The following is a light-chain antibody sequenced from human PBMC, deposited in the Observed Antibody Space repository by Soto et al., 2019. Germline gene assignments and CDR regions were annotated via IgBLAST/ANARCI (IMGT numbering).Light chain of an antibody. CDR2: DAS. Sequence: DIQMTQSPASLSASVGDRDTITCQASQDISNYLNWYQQKPGEPPKLLINDASSLEAGVPSRFSGSGSGTDFAFIISSLQPEDIATYYCQQYDSLPLSFGPGTKVEVK. J-gene: IGKJ3*01. CDR3: QQYDSLPLS. V-gene: IGKV1-33*01. CDR1: QDISNY.